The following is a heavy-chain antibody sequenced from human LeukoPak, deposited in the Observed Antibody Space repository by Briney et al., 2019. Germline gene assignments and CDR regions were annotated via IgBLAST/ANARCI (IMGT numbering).Heavy chain of an antibody. V-gene: IGHV1-69*13. CDR3: ARASGSYSAFDY. D-gene: IGHD1-26*01. CDR1: GGTFSSYA. CDR2: IIPIFGTA. J-gene: IGHJ4*02. Sequence: SVKVSCKASGGTFSSYAISWVRQAPGQGLEWMGGIIPIFGTANYAQKFQGRVTITADESTGTAYMELSSLRSEDTAVYYCARASGSYSAFDYWGQGTLVTVSS.